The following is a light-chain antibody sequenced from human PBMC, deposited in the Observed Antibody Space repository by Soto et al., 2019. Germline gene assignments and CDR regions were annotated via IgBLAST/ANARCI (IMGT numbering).Light chain of an antibody. CDR2: GAS. Sequence: EIVMTQSPATLSVSPGERATLSCRASQSVNSNLVWYQQKPGQAPRLLIYGASTRATGIPGRFSGSGYGTEFTLTISSRQSEDFAVYYCQQYNNWLWTFGQGNKVEIK. J-gene: IGKJ1*01. CDR3: QQYNNWLWT. V-gene: IGKV3-15*01. CDR1: QSVNSN.